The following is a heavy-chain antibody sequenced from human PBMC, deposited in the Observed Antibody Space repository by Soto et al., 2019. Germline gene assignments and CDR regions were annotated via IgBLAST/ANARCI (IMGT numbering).Heavy chain of an antibody. D-gene: IGHD3-3*01. J-gene: IGHJ6*02. CDR2: ISYDGRNK. V-gene: IGHV3-30*03. CDR1: GFTFSSYG. Sequence: QVQLVESGGGVVQPGRSLRLSCAASGFTFSSYGMHWVRQAPGKGLEWVAVISYDGRNKYYADSVKGRFTISRDNSKNXLXLXWNSLRAEDTAVYYCAYRKVSGYHELAYYYCYGMDVWGQGTTVTVSS. CDR3: AYRKVSGYHELAYYYCYGMDV.